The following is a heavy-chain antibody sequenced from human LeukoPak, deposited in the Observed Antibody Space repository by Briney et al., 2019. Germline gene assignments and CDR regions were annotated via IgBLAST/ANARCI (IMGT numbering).Heavy chain of an antibody. Sequence: GGSLRLSCAASGFAFNSYGMHWVRQAPGEGLEWVAVIWYDGIKQFYADSVKGRFTISRDNSRNTLYLQMNSLMVEDTAVYYCARDGAVGGFGELFGYWGQGTQVTVSS. V-gene: IGHV3-33*01. D-gene: IGHD3-10*01. CDR1: GFAFNSYG. CDR2: IWYDGIKQ. CDR3: ARDGAVGGFGELFGY. J-gene: IGHJ4*02.